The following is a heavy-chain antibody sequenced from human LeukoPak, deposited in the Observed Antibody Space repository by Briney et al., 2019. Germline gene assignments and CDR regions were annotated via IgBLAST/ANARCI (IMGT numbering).Heavy chain of an antibody. D-gene: IGHD2-2*01. CDR3: ARRAGKIVVVPAAILFDP. J-gene: IGHJ5*02. CDR1: GYTFTGYY. CDR2: INPNSGGT. V-gene: IGHV1-2*02. Sequence: GASVKVSCEASGYTFTGYYMHWVRQAPGQGLEWMGWINPNSGGTNYAQKFQGRVTMTRDTSISTAYMELSRLRSDDTAVYYCARRAGKIVVVPAAILFDPWGQGTLVTVSS.